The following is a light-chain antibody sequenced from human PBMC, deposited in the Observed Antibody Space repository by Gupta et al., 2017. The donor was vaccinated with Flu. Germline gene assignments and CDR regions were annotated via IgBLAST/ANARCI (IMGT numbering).Light chain of an antibody. CDR1: SSAVGSSNR. V-gene: IGLV2-11*01. CDR3: SSHAGRVTWV. Sequence: QSAPTQPRSVSGSPGQSATISCTGPSSAVGSSNRVSWYQQRPGKAPKLILYDVTERPSGVPDRFSGSKSGNTASLSISGLQADDEADYYCSSHAGRVTWVFGTGTTVTVL. J-gene: IGLJ1*01. CDR2: DVT.